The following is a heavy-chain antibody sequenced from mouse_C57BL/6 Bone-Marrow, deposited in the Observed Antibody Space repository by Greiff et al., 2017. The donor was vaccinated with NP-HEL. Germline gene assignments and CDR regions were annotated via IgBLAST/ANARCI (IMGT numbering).Heavy chain of an antibody. CDR3: ARGYSDYEYFDV. J-gene: IGHJ1*03. D-gene: IGHD2-13*01. CDR1: GFTFSSYA. CDR2: ISDGGSYT. V-gene: IGHV5-4*01. Sequence: EVQRVESGGGLVKPGGSLKLSCAASGFTFSSYAMSWVRQTPEKRLEWVATISDGGSYTNYPDNVKGRFTISRDNAKSTLYLQMSHLKSEDTAIYYCARGYSDYEYFDVWGTGTTVTVSS.